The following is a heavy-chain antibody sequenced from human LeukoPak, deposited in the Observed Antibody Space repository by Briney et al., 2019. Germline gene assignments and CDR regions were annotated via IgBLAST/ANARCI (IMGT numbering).Heavy chain of an antibody. J-gene: IGHJ4*02. CDR3: ARSRVMVD. CDR2: INHSGTT. V-gene: IGHV4-34*01. CDR1: GGSFSGYY. Sequence: SETLSLTCAVYGGSFSGYYWSWIRQPPGKGLEWIGEINHSGTTNYNPSLKSRVTISVDTSKNQFSLKLSSVTAADTAVYYCARSRVMVDWGQGTLVTVSS. D-gene: IGHD2-15*01.